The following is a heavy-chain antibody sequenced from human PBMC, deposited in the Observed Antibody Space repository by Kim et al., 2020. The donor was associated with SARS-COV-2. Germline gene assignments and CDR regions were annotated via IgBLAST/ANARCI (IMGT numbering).Heavy chain of an antibody. Sequence: DSRKGRFTNSRDNSKTTMYLQMTSLRAEATAVYYCARTVDIVLVYWYFDLWGRGTLVTVSS. CDR3: ARTVDIVLVYWYFDL. J-gene: IGHJ2*01. D-gene: IGHD2-8*02. V-gene: IGHV3-23*01.